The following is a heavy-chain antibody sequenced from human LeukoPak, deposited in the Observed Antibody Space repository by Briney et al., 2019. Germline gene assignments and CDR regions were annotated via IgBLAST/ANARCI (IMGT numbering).Heavy chain of an antibody. V-gene: IGHV4-59*01. CDR3: ARELFTGYCSSTSCLNWFDP. J-gene: IGHJ5*02. D-gene: IGHD2-2*01. Sequence: SETLSLTCTVSGGSISSYYWSWIRQPPGKGLEWIGYIYYSGSTNYNPSLKSRVTISVDTSKNQFSLKLSSVTAADTAVYYCARELFTGYCSSTSCLNWFDPWGQGTLVTVSS. CDR2: IYYSGST. CDR1: GGSISSYY.